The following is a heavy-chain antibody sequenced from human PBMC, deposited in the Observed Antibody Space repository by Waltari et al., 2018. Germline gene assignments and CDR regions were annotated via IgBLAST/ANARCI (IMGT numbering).Heavy chain of an antibody. Sequence: EVQLVESGXGLVQPGGSLXLSCAXSGFTXSSYWXSWVRQAPGKGVEWGDNIKQDGSEXYYVDSVKGRCTXSRXNAXXXLXLQMNSLXXXDTAXYYCARLNWXXVKAFDYXGQGTLVTVXS. CDR2: IKQDGSEX. V-gene: IGHV3-7*01. CDR1: GFTXSSYW. CDR3: ARLNWXXVKAFDY. D-gene: IGHD3-22*01. J-gene: IGHJ4*02.